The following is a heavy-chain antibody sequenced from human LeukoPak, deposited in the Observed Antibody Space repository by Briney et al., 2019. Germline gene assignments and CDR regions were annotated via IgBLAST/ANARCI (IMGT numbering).Heavy chain of an antibody. J-gene: IGHJ4*02. D-gene: IGHD3-22*01. CDR3: ARAFRVTMILLYY. CDR1: GYTFTSYY. Sequence: GASVTVSCKASGYTFTSYYMHWVRQAPGQGLEWMGIINPSGGSTSYAQKFQGRVTMTRDMSTSTAYMELSSLRSEDTAVYYCARAFRVTMILLYYWGQGTLVTVSS. CDR2: INPSGGST. V-gene: IGHV1-46*01.